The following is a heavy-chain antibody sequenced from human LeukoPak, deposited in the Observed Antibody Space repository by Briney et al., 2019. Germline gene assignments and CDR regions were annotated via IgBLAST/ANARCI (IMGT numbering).Heavy chain of an antibody. J-gene: IGHJ4*02. Sequence: PSETLSLTCTVSGGSISSYYWSWIRQPPGKGLEWIGYIYYSGSTNYNPSLKSRVTISVDTSKNQFSLRLSSVTAADTAVYYCARGSVADPDYYYFDYWGQGTLVTVSS. CDR3: ARGSVADPDYYYFDY. V-gene: IGHV4-59*01. CDR2: IYYSGST. D-gene: IGHD6-19*01. CDR1: GGSISSYY.